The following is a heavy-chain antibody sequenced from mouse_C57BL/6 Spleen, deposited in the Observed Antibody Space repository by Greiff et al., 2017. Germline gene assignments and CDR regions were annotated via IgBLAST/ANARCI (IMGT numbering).Heavy chain of an antibody. J-gene: IGHJ1*03. V-gene: IGHV1-59*01. CDR3: ARRNWDAYFDV. D-gene: IGHD4-1*01. CDR1: GYTFTSYW. Sequence: VQLQQPGAELVRPGTSVKLSCKASGYTFTSYWMHWVKQRPGQGLEWIGVIDPSDSYTNYNQKFKGQATLTVDTSSSTAYMQLSSLTSEDSAVYYCARRNWDAYFDVWGTGTTVTVSS. CDR2: IDPSDSYT.